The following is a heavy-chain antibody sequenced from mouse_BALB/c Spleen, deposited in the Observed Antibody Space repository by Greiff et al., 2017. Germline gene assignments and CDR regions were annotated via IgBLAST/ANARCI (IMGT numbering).Heavy chain of an antibody. CDR1: GFTFSDYY. Sequence: EVKLVESGGGLVKPGGSLKLSCAASGFTFSDYYMYWVRQTPEKRLEWVATISDGGSYTYYPDSVKGRFTISRDNAKNNLYLQMSSLKSEDTAMYYCARDRYYYYGSSYPAWFAYWGQGTLVTVSA. J-gene: IGHJ3*01. CDR3: ARDRYYYYGSSYPAWFAY. CDR2: ISDGGSYT. V-gene: IGHV5-4*02. D-gene: IGHD1-1*01.